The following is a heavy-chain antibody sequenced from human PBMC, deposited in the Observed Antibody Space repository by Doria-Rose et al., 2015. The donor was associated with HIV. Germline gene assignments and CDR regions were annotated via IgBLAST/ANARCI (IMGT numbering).Heavy chain of an antibody. D-gene: IGHD2-2*01. CDR1: GYTFTRYA. CDR3: AKDRVRVVQAATTLDF. CDR2: INVDSVIT. Sequence: QVQLVQSGAEVKKPGASVRVSCKASGYTFTRYAMHWVRQAPGQRPEWMGWINVDSVITEYSQKFQGRLTITRDTSASTAYMELSSLTSDDTAVCYCAKDRVRVVQAATTLDFWGQGTLVTVSS. V-gene: IGHV1-3*01. J-gene: IGHJ4*02.